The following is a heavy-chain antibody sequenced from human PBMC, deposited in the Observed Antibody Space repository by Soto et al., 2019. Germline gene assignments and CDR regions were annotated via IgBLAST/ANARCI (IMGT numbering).Heavy chain of an antibody. D-gene: IGHD2-2*02. J-gene: IGHJ3*02. CDR2: INHSGST. V-gene: IGHV4-34*01. CDR1: GGSFSGYY. Sequence: SETLSLTCAVYGGSFSGYYWSWIRQPPGKGLEWIGEINHSGSTNYNPSLKSRVTISVDTSKNQFSLKLSSVTAADTAVYYCARGTKYCSSTSCYTGAFDIWGQGTMVTVS. CDR3: ARGTKYCSSTSCYTGAFDI.